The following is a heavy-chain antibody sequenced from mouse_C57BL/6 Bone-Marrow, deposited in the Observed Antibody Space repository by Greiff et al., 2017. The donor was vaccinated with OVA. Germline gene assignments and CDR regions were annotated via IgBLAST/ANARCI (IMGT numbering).Heavy chain of an antibody. V-gene: IGHV1-72*01. J-gene: IGHJ3*01. Sequence: QVQLQQPGAELVKPGASVKLSCKASGYTFTSYWMHWVKQRPGRGLEWIGRIDPNSGGTKYNEKFKSKATLTVDKPSSTAYMQLSSLTSEDSAVYYCARGRRYDGYYWFAYWRQGTLVTVSA. CDR1: GYTFTSYW. CDR2: IDPNSGGT. CDR3: ARGRRYDGYYWFAY. D-gene: IGHD2-3*01.